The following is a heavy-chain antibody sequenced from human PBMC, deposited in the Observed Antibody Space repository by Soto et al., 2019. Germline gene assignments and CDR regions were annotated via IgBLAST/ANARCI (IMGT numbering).Heavy chain of an antibody. V-gene: IGHV5-51*01. J-gene: IGHJ6*03. D-gene: IGHD2-8*01. CDR3: ARHNDGQNYYYYMDV. CDR2: IYPGDSDT. CDR1: GYSFTSYW. Sequence: GESLKISCKGSGYSFTSYWIGWVRQMPGKGLEWMGIIYPGDSDTRYSPSFQGQVTISADKSISTAYLQWSSLKASDTAMYYCARHNDGQNYYYYMDVWGKGTTVTVSS.